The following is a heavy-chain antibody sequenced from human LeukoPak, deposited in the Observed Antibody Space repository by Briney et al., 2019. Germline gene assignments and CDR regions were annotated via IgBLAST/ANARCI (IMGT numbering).Heavy chain of an antibody. CDR2: IYYSGST. CDR3: ARAFCGDDCYSFDY. CDR1: GGSISSDDYY. J-gene: IGHJ4*02. D-gene: IGHD2-21*02. Sequence: SETLSLTCTVSGGSISSDDYYWSWIRQPPGKGLEWIGYIYYSGSTYYNTSLKSRVTISVDTSKNQFSLKLSSVTAADTAVYYCARAFCGDDCYSFDYWGQGTLVTVSS. V-gene: IGHV4-30-4*01.